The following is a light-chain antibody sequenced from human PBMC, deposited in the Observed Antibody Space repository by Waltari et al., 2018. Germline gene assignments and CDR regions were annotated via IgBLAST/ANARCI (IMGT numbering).Light chain of an antibody. CDR3: QHYNSFSALFT. Sequence: DIQMTQSPSTVSASVGDRVAITCRASQSISRWLAWYQQKPGKAPKRLIHKASSLQSWVPSRFSGSGSGTEFTLNITSLQPDDFATYYCQHYNSFSALFTFGPGTQVDIK. CDR2: KAS. CDR1: QSISRW. J-gene: IGKJ3*01. V-gene: IGKV1-5*03.